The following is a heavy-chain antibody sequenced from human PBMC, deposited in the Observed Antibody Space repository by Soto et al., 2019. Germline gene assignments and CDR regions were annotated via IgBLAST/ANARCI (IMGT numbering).Heavy chain of an antibody. CDR3: ARVGRGVYGMDV. Sequence: EVQLVESGGGLVQPGGSLRLSCAAAGFTVSSYSINWVRQAPGKGVEWFSYITSDSSTISYADSVKGRFTVSRDNAKNALYLQMNSLRDEDSAVYYCARVGRGVYGMDVWGQGTSVTVSS. J-gene: IGHJ6*02. CDR1: GFTVSSYS. V-gene: IGHV3-48*02. D-gene: IGHD2-8*01. CDR2: ITSDSSTI.